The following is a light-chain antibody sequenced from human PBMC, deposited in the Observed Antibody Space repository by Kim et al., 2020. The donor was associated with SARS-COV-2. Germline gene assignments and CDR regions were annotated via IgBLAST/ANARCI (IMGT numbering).Light chain of an antibody. V-gene: IGKV3-11*01. CDR2: DAS. J-gene: IGKJ4*01. CDR3: QQRRNWPLT. CDR1: QSVNSY. Sequence: EIVLTQSPATLSLSPGERATLSCRASQSVNSYLAWYQQKPGQAPRLLIYDASNRATGIPARFSGSGSGTDFTLTISSLEPEDFAVYYCQQRRNWPLTFGGGTKVDIK.